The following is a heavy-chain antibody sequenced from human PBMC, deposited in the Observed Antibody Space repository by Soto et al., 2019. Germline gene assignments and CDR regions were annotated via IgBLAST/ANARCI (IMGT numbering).Heavy chain of an antibody. D-gene: IGHD6-19*01. V-gene: IGHV1-69*06. CDR2: IIPIFGTA. Sequence: QVQLVQSGAEVQKPGSSVKVSCKASGGTFSSYAISWVRQAPGQGLEWMGGIIPIFGTANYAQKFQGRVTITADKSTSTAYMELSSLRSEDTAVYYCARAVAVAGTGLNYYYGMDVWGQGTTVTVSS. CDR3: ARAVAVAGTGLNYYYGMDV. CDR1: GGTFSSYA. J-gene: IGHJ6*02.